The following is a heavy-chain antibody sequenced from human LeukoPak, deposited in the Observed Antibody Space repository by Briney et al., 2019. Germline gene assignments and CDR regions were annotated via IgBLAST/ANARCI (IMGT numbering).Heavy chain of an antibody. J-gene: IGHJ6*03. CDR2: INSDGSST. V-gene: IGHV3-74*01. D-gene: IGHD6-13*01. CDR1: GFTFSSYW. Sequence: PGGFLRLSCAASGFTFSSYWMHWVRQAPGKGLVWVSRINSDGSSTSYADSVKGRFTISRDNAKNSLYLQMNSLRAEDTAVYYCARGIAAALGYYYMDVWGKGTTVTVSS. CDR3: ARGIAAALGYYYMDV.